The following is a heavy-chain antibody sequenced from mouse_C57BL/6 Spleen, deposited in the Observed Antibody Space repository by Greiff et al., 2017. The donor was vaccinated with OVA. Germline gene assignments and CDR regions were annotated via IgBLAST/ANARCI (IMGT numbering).Heavy chain of an antibody. CDR3: ARRDYDPSYAMDY. J-gene: IGHJ4*01. Sequence: DVKLVESGPGLVKPSQSLSLTCSVTGYSITSGYYWNWIRQFPGNKLEWMGYISYDGSNNYNPSLKNRISITRDTSKNQFFLKLNSVTTEDTATYYCARRDYDPSYAMDYWGQGTSVTVSS. D-gene: IGHD2-4*01. CDR2: ISYDGSN. CDR1: GYSITSGYY. V-gene: IGHV3-6*01.